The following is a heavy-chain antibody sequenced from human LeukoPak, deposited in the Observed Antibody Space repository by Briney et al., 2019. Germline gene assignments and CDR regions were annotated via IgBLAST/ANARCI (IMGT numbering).Heavy chain of an antibody. V-gene: IGHV3-23*01. CDR1: GFTFSSYA. D-gene: IGHD3-10*01. CDR2: ISGSGGST. CDR3: AKAQEWGFGEGIFDY. J-gene: IGHJ4*02. Sequence: GGSLRLSCAASGFTFSSYAMSWVRQAPGKGLEWVSAISGSGGSTYYADSVKGRFTISKDNSKNTLYLQMNSLRAEDTAVYYCAKAQEWGFGEGIFDYRGQGTLVTVSS.